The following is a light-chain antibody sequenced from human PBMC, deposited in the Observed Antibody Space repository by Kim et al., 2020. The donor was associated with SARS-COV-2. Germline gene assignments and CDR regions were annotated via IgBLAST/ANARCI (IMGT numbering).Light chain of an antibody. CDR1: QNNDRW. V-gene: IGKV1-5*03. Sequence: ASFGDTVPSTCRASQNNDRWFAWYQQKPGKAPKLLIYKASALESGVPSRFGGRGSGTEFTLTINSLQPDDFGTYYCQQYNSSPWTFSQGTKVEIK. CDR3: QQYNSSPWT. CDR2: KAS. J-gene: IGKJ1*01.